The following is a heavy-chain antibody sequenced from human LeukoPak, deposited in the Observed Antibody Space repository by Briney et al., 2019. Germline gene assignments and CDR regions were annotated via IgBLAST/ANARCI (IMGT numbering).Heavy chain of an antibody. CDR3: AKGRGYCTGGSCYSDY. D-gene: IGHD2-15*01. CDR2: ISGSDGST. J-gene: IGHJ4*02. V-gene: IGHV3-23*01. Sequence: PGGSLRLSCTASGFTFSNYAMSWVRQAPGKGLEWVSTISGSDGSTYYADSVKGRFTISIDNSKNTLYLQMNSMRVEDTAIYYCAKGRGYCTGGSCYSDYWGQGTLVTVSS. CDR1: GFTFSNYA.